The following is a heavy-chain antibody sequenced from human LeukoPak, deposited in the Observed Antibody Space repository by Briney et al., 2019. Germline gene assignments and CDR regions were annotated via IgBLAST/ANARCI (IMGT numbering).Heavy chain of an antibody. CDR3: VRHAGGTTYDY. D-gene: IGHD3-16*01. V-gene: IGHV4-59*08. Sequence: PSVTLSLTCTVSGGSISPYYWSWIPQPPGKGREWIGHISFSGITHYNASLKSRVTMSVDTSRNHFSLILSSVTAADTALYYCVRHAGGTTYDYWGQGTLVTVSS. CDR2: ISFSGIT. J-gene: IGHJ4*02. CDR1: GGSISPYY.